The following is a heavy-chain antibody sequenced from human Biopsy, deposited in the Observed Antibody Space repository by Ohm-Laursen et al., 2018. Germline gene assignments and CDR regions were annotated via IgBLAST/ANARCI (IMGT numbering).Heavy chain of an antibody. CDR1: GGSIISYY. Sequence: SDTLSLTCSVSGGSIISYYWTWIRQPPGKGLEWIGHVYNGGITNYNPSLKSRVTISGDMSKKQFSLKLSGVTAADTAVYYCATKLTGYFHHWGQGTLVIVSS. CDR3: ATKLTGYFHH. CDR2: VYNGGIT. D-gene: IGHD3-9*01. V-gene: IGHV4-59*07. J-gene: IGHJ1*01.